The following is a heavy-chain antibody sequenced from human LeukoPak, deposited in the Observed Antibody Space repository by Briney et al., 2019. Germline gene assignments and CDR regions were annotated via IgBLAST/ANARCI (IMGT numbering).Heavy chain of an antibody. CDR2: ISGTSTHI. J-gene: IGHJ4*02. CDR1: GFTFSSYA. Sequence: GGSLRLSCAASGFTFSSYAMSWVRQAPGKGLEWVSSISGTSTHIYYADSVKGRFTISRDNAQNSVYLQMNSLRAEDTAVYYCTRGSEWTSGVSDYWGQGTLVTVSS. D-gene: IGHD3-3*01. CDR3: TRGSEWTSGVSDY. V-gene: IGHV3-21*01.